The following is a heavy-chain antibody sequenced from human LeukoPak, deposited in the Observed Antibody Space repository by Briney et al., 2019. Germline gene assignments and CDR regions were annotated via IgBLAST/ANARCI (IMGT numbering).Heavy chain of an antibody. CDR2: INPSGGST. Sequence: ASVKVSCKASGYTFTSYYMHWVRQPPGQGLEWMGIINPSGGSTSYAQKFQGRVTMTRDTSTSTVYMELSSLRSEDTAVYYCARDAIILEYSSGWYNWFDPWGQGTLVTVSS. CDR3: ARDAIILEYSSGWYNWFDP. J-gene: IGHJ5*02. D-gene: IGHD6-19*01. V-gene: IGHV1-46*01. CDR1: GYTFTSYY.